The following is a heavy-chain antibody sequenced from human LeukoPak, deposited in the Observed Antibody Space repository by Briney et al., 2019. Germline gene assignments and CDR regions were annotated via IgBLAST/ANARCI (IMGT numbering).Heavy chain of an antibody. CDR3: AREQPRFINLRYFDL. CDR2: IYYSGST. CDR1: GGSISSGGYY. D-gene: IGHD3-3*01. J-gene: IGHJ2*01. Sequence: PSQTLSLTCTVSGGSISSGGYYWSWIRQHPGKGLEWIGYIYYSGSTYYNPSLKSRVTISVDTSKNQFSLKLSSVTAADTALYYCAREQPRFINLRYFDLWGRGTLVTVSS. V-gene: IGHV4-31*03.